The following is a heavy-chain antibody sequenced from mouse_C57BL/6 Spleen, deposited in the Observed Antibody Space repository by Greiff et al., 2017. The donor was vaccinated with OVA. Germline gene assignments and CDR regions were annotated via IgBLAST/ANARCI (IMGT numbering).Heavy chain of an antibody. D-gene: IGHD1-1*01. V-gene: IGHV1-26*01. J-gene: IGHJ3*01. CDR1: GYTFTDYY. Sequence: EVQLQQSGPELVKPGASVKISCKASGYTFTDYYMNWVKQSHGKSLEWIGDINPNNGGTSYNQKFKGKATLTVDKSSSTAYMELRSLTSEDSAVYYCAREGEFTGFAYWGQGTLVTVSA. CDR3: AREGEFTGFAY. CDR2: INPNNGGT.